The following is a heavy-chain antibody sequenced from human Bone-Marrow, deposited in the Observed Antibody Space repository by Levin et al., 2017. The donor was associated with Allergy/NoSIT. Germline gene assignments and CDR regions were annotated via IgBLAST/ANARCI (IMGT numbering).Heavy chain of an antibody. J-gene: IGHJ4*02. CDR2: IYSGGGT. D-gene: IGHD3-10*01. V-gene: IGHV3-66*01. CDR3: GRDGPGGGH. CDR1: GVTVFNNY. Sequence: GGSLRLSCTASGVTVFNNYFMWVRQAPGKGLEWISHIYSGGGTNYADSVKGRFSVSRDNSKNTVYLQMNSLRADDTAVYYCGRDGPGGGHWGPGTQVTVSS.